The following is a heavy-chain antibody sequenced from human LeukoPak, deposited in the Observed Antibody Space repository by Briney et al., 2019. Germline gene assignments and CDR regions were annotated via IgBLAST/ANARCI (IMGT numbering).Heavy chain of an antibody. Sequence: GGSLRLSCAASGFTFSDYYMSWIRQAPGKGLEWLSIIYTGGNTVSAESVKGRFIISRDNSRNTVHLQMNSLRDDDTAVYYCARGQIDLLRNYFDSWGPGTLVAVSS. J-gene: IGHJ4*02. V-gene: IGHV3-66*01. D-gene: IGHD3-22*01. CDR1: GFTFSDYY. CDR3: ARGQIDLLRNYFDS. CDR2: IYTGGNT.